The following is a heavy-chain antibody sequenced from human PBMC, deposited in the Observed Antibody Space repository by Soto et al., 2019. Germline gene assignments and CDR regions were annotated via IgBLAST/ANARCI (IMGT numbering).Heavy chain of an antibody. V-gene: IGHV1-18*01. J-gene: IGHJ5*02. CDR1: GYTFTTYG. CDR3: ARDTQADSSGYYLEWFYP. Sequence: QVDLVQSGAEVKKPGASVKVSCKASGYTFTTYGITWVRQAPGQGLEWMGWINPHNDNTNYAQNFRGRVSRTTDATTSTAYMELRSLISADTAVYYCARDTQADSSGYYLEWFYPWCQGTLVTVSS. D-gene: IGHD3-22*01. CDR2: INPHNDNT.